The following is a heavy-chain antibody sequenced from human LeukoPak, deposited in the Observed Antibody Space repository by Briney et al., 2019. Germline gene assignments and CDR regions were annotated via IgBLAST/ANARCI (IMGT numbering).Heavy chain of an antibody. J-gene: IGHJ4*02. CDR1: GHTFTSSD. Sequence: ASVKASGTASGHTFTSSDTNWVRQATGQGLKCMGCMKPNSGHTGYAQKCQGRVTMTRNTSISTAYMELSSLRSEDTAVYYCARVRPYGSGNYDDWGQGTLVSVSS. CDR3: ARVRPYGSGNYDD. D-gene: IGHD3-10*01. CDR2: MKPNSGHT. V-gene: IGHV1-8*01.